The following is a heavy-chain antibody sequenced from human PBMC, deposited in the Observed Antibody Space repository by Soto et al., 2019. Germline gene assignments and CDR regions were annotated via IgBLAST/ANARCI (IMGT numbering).Heavy chain of an antibody. CDR1: GFTFSSDA. D-gene: IGHD3-3*01. CDR3: AKEGGITIFGVVPNSDYGMDV. V-gene: IGHV3-23*01. Sequence: LRLSCAASGFTFSSDAMSWVRHAPGKGLEWVSGISGSGGSTYYADSVKGRFTISRDNSKNTLYLQMNSLRAEDTAVYYCAKEGGITIFGVVPNSDYGMDVWGQGTTVTVSS. J-gene: IGHJ6*02. CDR2: ISGSGGST.